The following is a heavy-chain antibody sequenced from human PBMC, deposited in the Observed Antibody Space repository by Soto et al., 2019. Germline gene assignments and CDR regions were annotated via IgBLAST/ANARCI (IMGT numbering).Heavy chain of an antibody. Sequence: EVQQVESGGGLVKPGGSLRLSCAASGFTFSSYSMNWVRQAPGKGLEWVSSISSSSSYIYYAASVKGRFTISRDNAKNSLYLQMNRLRAEDTAVYYCARDLTATGNCWGQGTLVTVSS. CDR2: ISSSSSYI. J-gene: IGHJ4*02. V-gene: IGHV3-21*01. CDR3: ARDLTATGNC. CDR1: GFTFSSYS. D-gene: IGHD1-1*01.